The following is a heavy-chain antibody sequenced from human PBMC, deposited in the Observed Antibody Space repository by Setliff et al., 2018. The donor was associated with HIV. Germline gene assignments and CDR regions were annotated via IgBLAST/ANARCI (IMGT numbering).Heavy chain of an antibody. CDR2: ISESGDNT. V-gene: IGHV3-23*01. D-gene: IGHD3-10*01. CDR3: ARSVQSGFDL. CDR1: GFTFSSHA. J-gene: IGHJ2*01. Sequence: PGGSLRLSCAASGFTFSSHAMSWVRQAPGKGLEWVSTISESGDNTKYADSVKGRFTISRDNSKNTLYLQMNSLRAEDTALYYCARSVQSGFDLWGRGTLVTVSS.